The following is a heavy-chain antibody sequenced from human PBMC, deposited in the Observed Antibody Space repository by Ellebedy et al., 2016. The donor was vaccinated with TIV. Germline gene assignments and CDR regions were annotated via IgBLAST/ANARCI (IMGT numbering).Heavy chain of an antibody. D-gene: IGHD5-24*01. CDR1: GGSISGSRYY. CDR2: IYYTGST. J-gene: IGHJ4*02. CDR3: ARGRWLQPYFDY. V-gene: IGHV4-31*03. Sequence: MPSETLSLTCTVSGGSISGSRYYWGWIRQHPGKGLEGIGDIYYTGSTYYNPSLKSRRIISVDPSNNQFSLKLTSVTAADTAVYYCARGRWLQPYFDYWGPGTPVTVSS.